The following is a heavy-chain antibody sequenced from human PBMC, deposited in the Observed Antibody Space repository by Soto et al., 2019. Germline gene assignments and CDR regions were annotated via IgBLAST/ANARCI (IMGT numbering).Heavy chain of an antibody. J-gene: IGHJ4*02. V-gene: IGHV3-23*01. Sequence: PGGSLRLSCAASGFTFSIHEMNWVRQAPGKGLEWVSSISGSGSKTYYADSVKGRFTISRDDSKSTLYLQMNSLRAEDTAVYYCARDPSHAYYTLFYYYDYWGQGALVTVSS. D-gene: IGHD1-26*01. CDR3: ARDPSHAYYTLFYYYDY. CDR2: ISGSGSKT. CDR1: GFTFSIHE.